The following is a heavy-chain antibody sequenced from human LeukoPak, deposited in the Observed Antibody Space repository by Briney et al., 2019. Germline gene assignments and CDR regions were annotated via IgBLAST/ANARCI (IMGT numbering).Heavy chain of an antibody. CDR3: ARGNNRRSFDY. D-gene: IGHD1-14*01. V-gene: IGHV4-59*01. CDR1: GGSISGYY. CDR2: VYYSGTT. J-gene: IGHJ4*02. Sequence: SETLSLTCTVSGGSISGYYCSWIRQPPGKGLEWIGYVYYSGTTNYNPSLMSRVTISIDTPKNQFSLKLNSVTAADTAVYYCARGNNRRSFDYWGQGTLVTVSS.